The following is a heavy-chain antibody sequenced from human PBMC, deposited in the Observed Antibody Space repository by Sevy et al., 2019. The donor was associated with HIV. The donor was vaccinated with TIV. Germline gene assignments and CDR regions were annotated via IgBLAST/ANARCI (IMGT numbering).Heavy chain of an antibody. CDR1: GYSFTKYW. V-gene: IGHV5-51*01. CDR2: IYPDDSTI. J-gene: IGHJ4*02. Sequence: GESLKISCKGSGYSFTKYWIGWVRQMPGKGLEWMGIIYPDDSTIRYSPSFLGQVTISADKSITTAYLQWSSLKASDTAMYYCARHAETIFPDYWGQGTLVTVSS. CDR3: ARHAETIFPDY. D-gene: IGHD3-9*01.